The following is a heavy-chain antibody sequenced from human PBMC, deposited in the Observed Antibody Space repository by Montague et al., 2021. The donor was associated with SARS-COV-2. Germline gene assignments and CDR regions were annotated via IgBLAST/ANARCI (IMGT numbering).Heavy chain of an antibody. Sequence: SETLSPTCTVSGGSISSSSYYWGWIRQPPGKGLEWIGSIYYSGSTYYNPSLKSRVTISVDTSKNQFSLKLSSVTAADTAVYYCVRHERQWLRLYPYYFDYWGQGTLVTVSS. J-gene: IGHJ4*02. D-gene: IGHD5-12*01. CDR1: GGSISSSSYY. V-gene: IGHV4-39*01. CDR3: VRHERQWLRLYPYYFDY. CDR2: IYYSGST.